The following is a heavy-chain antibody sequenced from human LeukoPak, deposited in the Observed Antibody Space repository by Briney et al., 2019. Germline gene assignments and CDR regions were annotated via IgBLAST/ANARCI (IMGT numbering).Heavy chain of an antibody. CDR3: ASVDYYGSGNYYNDVDY. Sequence: KPGGSLRLSCAASGFTFRSYSMNWVRQAPGKGLEWVSSISSSSSYIYYADSVKGRFTISRDNAKNSLYLQMNSLRAEDTALYYCASVDYYGSGNYYNDVDYWGQGTLVTVSS. D-gene: IGHD3-10*01. V-gene: IGHV3-21*01. J-gene: IGHJ4*02. CDR2: ISSSSSYI. CDR1: GFTFRSYS.